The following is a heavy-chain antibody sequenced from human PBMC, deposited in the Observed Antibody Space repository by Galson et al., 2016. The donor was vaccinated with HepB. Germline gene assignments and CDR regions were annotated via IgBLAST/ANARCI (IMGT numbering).Heavy chain of an antibody. D-gene: IGHD2-2*01. CDR2: ISTYKGNT. J-gene: IGHJ5*02. V-gene: IGHV1-18*01. Sequence: SVKVSCKASGYTFNTYDISWVRQAPGQGLEWMGIISTYKGNTNYAQDFQGRVTVTTDTSTSTAYMELRSLRSDDTAVYYCARVPSTYWSGTSCLLDTWGQGTLVTVSS. CDR1: GYTFNTYD. CDR3: ARVPSTYWSGTSCLLDT.